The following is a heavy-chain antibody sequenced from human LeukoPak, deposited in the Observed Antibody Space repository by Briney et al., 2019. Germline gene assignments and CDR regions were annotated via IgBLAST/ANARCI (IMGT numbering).Heavy chain of an antibody. V-gene: IGHV1-18*01. D-gene: IGHD3-9*01. Sequence: GASVKVSCKASGYTFTSYGISWVRQAPGQGLEWMGWISAYNGNTNYAQKLQGRVTMTTDTSTNTAYMELRSLRSEDTAAYYCATYDILTGYYRREFDYWGQGTLVTVSS. CDR1: GYTFTSYG. CDR3: ATYDILTGYYRREFDY. CDR2: ISAYNGNT. J-gene: IGHJ4*02.